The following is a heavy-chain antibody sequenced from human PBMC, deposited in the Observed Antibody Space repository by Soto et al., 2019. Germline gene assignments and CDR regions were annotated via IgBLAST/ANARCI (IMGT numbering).Heavy chain of an antibody. CDR3: ARSLWYGGSGQSYNNYGMDV. D-gene: IGHD3-10*01. V-gene: IGHV1-18*01. Sequence: ASVKVSCKASGYTFTTYGISWVRQAPGEGLEWMGWISGYNGNTHYAQRVQGRLTMTTDTSTSAAYMELRSLRSDDTAVYYCARSLWYGGSGQSYNNYGMDVWGQGTTVTVSS. J-gene: IGHJ6*02. CDR1: GYTFTTYG. CDR2: ISGYNGNT.